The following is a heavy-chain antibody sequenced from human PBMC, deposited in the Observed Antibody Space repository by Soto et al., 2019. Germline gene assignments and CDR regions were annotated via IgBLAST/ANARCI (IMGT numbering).Heavy chain of an antibody. CDR3: ARAGGLGAVAVDY. D-gene: IGHD6-19*01. CDR1: GGSISSGGHS. V-gene: IGHV4-30-2*01. Sequence: QLQLQESGSGLVKPSQTLSLTCAVSGGSISSGGHSWSWIRQPPGKGLEWIGYIYHSGTTYYNPSLNSRVTISVDRSKNQFSLKLSSVTAADTAVYYCARAGGLGAVAVDYWGQGTLVTVSS. CDR2: IYHSGTT. J-gene: IGHJ4*02.